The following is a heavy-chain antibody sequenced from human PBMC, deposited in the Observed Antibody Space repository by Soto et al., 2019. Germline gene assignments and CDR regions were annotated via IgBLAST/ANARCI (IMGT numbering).Heavy chain of an antibody. CDR1: GYTFTTYD. CDR3: ARHHRVGEPTNGMDV. CDR2: MSSNRGNT. J-gene: IGHJ6*02. D-gene: IGHD1-26*01. Sequence: GASVKVSCKASGYTFTTYDINWVRQATGQGLEWMGWMSSNRGNTGYAQKFQGRVTMTWNTSISTAYMELSSLESEDTGVYYCARHHRVGEPTNGMDVGGQGTTLPVP. V-gene: IGHV1-8*01.